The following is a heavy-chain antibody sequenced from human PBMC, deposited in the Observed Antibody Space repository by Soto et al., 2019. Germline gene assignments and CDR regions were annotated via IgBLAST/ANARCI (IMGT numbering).Heavy chain of an antibody. CDR1: GYPFTSYA. J-gene: IGHJ4*02. Sequence: GASLKVSCKSSGYPFTSYAMHWVRQAPGQRLEWMGWINAGNGNTKYSQKFQGRVTITRDTSASTAYMELSSLRSEDTAVYYCARAPSWFGELSIPHWGQGTLVTVS. V-gene: IGHV1-3*01. CDR3: ARAPSWFGELSIPH. D-gene: IGHD3-10*01. CDR2: INAGNGNT.